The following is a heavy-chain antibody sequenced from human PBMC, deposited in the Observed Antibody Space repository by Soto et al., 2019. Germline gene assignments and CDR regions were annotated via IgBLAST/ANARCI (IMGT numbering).Heavy chain of an antibody. Sequence: TETLSPTCTVPGGSISCYYWLWTRRLPGTGLEWIGSIHYRGSTYYNPSPKSRVTISVDTSKNQFALKLSSVTAADTAVYYCARHVYYYDSSGSYYYFDSWGQGTLVTVSS. CDR1: GGSISCYY. V-gene: IGHV4-59*05. CDR3: ARHVYYYDSSGSYYYFDS. J-gene: IGHJ4*02. D-gene: IGHD3-22*01. CDR2: IHYRGST.